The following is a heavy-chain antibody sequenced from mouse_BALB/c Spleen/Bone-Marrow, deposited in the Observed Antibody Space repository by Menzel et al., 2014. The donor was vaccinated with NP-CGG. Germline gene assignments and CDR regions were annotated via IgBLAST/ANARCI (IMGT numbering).Heavy chain of an antibody. V-gene: IGHV1-9*01. CDR1: GYTFSSYW. CDR2: ILPGSGNT. J-gene: IGHJ3*01. Sequence: QVQLQQSGAELMKPGASVKVSCKATGYTFSSYWIERVKQRPGHGLEWIGEILPGSGNTNYNEKFKGKATFTADTSSSTAYMQLSSLTSEDSAVYYCARWAFDAWFSYWGQGTLVTGSA. CDR3: ARWAFDAWFSY. D-gene: IGHD3-1*01.